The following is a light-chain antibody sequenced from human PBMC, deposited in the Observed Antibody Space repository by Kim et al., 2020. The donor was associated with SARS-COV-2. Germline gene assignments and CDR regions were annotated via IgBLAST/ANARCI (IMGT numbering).Light chain of an antibody. J-gene: IGLJ3*02. CDR1: SGDIDAYNY. Sequence: LTQPASVSGSPGQSITISCTGSSGDIDAYNYVSWYQQHPGKAPQLMIHNVTKRPSGVSDRFSGSKSGNTASLTISGLQAEDEANYYCYSYTTRVFGG. CDR3: YSYTTRV. V-gene: IGLV2-14*03. CDR2: NVT.